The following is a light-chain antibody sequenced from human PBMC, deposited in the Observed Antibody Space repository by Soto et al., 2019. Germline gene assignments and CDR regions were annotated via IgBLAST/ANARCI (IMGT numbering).Light chain of an antibody. J-gene: IGKJ1*01. V-gene: IGKV3-15*01. CDR1: HSVGSN. Sequence: EIVMTQSPATLSVSPGEGATLSCRGSHSVGSNLAWYQLKPGQAPRLLVYGASTRATGIPARFRGSGSGTESPPPTPGLQSEYLAVYSCRQYTAWPETFGKGTK. CDR2: GAS. CDR3: RQYTAWPET.